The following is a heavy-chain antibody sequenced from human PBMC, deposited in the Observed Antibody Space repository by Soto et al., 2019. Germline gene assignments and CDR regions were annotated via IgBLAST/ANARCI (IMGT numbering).Heavy chain of an antibody. V-gene: IGHV3-49*03. J-gene: IGHJ6*03. CDR2: IRSKAYGGTT. D-gene: IGHD3-3*01. Sequence: GGSLRLSCTASGFTFGDYAMSWFRQAPGKGLEWVGFIRSKAYGGTTEYAASVKGRFTISRDDSKSIAYLQMNSLKTEDTAVYYCTRSYDFWSGDVAYYYYYMDVWGKGTTVTVSS. CDR1: GFTFGDYA. CDR3: TRSYDFWSGDVAYYYYYMDV.